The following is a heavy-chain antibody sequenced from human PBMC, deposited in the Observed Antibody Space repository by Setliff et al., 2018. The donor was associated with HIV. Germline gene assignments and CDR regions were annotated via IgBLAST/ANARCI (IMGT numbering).Heavy chain of an antibody. D-gene: IGHD3-22*01. V-gene: IGHV4-34*01. CDR1: GGSFSDYY. Sequence: SETLSLTCAVYGGSFSDYYWSWIRQPPGKGLEWIGEINHSGRTIQSPSLGSRVTISIDTSKNQFSLKLSSVSAADTAVYYCARGQQIVNWFDPWGQGTLVTVSS. J-gene: IGHJ5*02. CDR2: INHSGRT. CDR3: ARGQQIVNWFDP.